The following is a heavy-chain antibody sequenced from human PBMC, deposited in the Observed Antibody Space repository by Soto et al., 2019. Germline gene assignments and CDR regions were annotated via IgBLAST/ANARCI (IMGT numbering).Heavy chain of an antibody. CDR3: ARQGRAVSSYYFDY. CDR2: ISSNGGST. J-gene: IGHJ4*02. CDR1: GFTFSSYA. V-gene: IGHV3-64*01. Sequence: EVQLVESGGGLVQPGGSLRLSCAASGFTFSSYAMHWVRQAPGKGLEYVSAISSNGGSTYYANSVKGRFTISRDNSKNTLYLQMGSLRAEDMALYYCARQGRAVSSYYFDYWGQGTLVTVFS. D-gene: IGHD3-10*01.